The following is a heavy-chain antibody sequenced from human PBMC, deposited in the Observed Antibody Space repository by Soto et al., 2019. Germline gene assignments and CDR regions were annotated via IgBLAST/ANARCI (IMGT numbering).Heavy chain of an antibody. D-gene: IGHD2-8*02. CDR3: AQGTFESCTGSACYPFDY. Sequence: EVQLLESGGGLVQPGGSLRLSCAASGFTFSSYALSWVRQAPGQGLECGPVVTGNGRDTAYADSVKGRFTIPRDNSKNTLYLQIHNLRAADTAVYFCAQGTFESCTGSACYPFDYWGQGTLVTVSS. CDR2: VTGNGRDT. CDR1: GFTFSSYA. V-gene: IGHV3-23*01. J-gene: IGHJ4*02.